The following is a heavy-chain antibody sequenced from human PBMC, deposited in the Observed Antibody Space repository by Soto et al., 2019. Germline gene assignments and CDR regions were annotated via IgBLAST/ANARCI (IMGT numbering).Heavy chain of an antibody. CDR2: ISGSGSTI. J-gene: IGHJ4*02. V-gene: IGHV3-11*01. CDR1: GFTFSDYY. CDR3: ARVGSIAAAGTPDY. Sequence: QVQLVDSGGGLVKPGGSLRLSCAASGFTFSDYYMSWFRQAPGKGLEWVSYISGSGSTIHDADSVKGRFTISTDNAKNSLYLQMNSLRAEDTAVYYCARVGSIAAAGTPDYWGQGTLVTVSS. D-gene: IGHD6-13*01.